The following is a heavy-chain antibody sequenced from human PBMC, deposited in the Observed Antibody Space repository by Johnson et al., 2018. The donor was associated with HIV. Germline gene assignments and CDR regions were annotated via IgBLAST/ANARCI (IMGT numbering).Heavy chain of an antibody. Sequence: MMLVESGGGLVQPGGSLRLSCVASGFNFRNYWMSWVRQAPGKGLEWVANIKQDGGEQYYVDSVKGRFTISRDNANTLLYLEMNSLRADDTAVYYCARDTAGVGIIHVGFALWGQGTMVAVSS. CDR3: ARDTAGVGIIHVGFAL. CDR1: GFNFRNYW. D-gene: IGHD3-3*01. J-gene: IGHJ3*01. CDR2: IKQDGGEQ. V-gene: IGHV3-7*01.